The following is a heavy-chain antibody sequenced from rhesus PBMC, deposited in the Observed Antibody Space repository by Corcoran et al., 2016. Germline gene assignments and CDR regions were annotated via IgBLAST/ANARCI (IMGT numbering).Heavy chain of an antibody. CDR3: ARYLNSNPKSLDV. V-gene: IGHV4-169*01. CDR1: GGSIRRSY. D-gene: IGHD4-23*01. J-gene: IGHJ5-2*02. Sequence: QVQLQESGPGLVQPSETLSVHCAVSGGSIRRSYWNWIRKALGRGLEWIGYIHGMGISTRDNPSLKSRFTLSVDASKGQLSLKRTSVTAEDTAVFYCARYLNSNPKSLDVWGRGVLVTVSS. CDR2: IHGMGIST.